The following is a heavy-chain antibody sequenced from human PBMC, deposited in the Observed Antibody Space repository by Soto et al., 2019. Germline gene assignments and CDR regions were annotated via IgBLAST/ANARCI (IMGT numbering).Heavy chain of an antibody. J-gene: IGHJ4*02. CDR2: IIPLFGTP. CDR3: ARGWETVGTTTPFAY. D-gene: IGHD1-26*01. V-gene: IGHV1-69*06. CDR1: GGTFSNYA. Sequence: SVKVSCKASGGTFSNYAINWVREAPGQGLEWMGGIIPLFGTPNYAQKFQGRVTFTAHKSTSTAYMELRSLRSDDTAVYYCARGWETVGTTTPFAYWGQGTLVTVYS.